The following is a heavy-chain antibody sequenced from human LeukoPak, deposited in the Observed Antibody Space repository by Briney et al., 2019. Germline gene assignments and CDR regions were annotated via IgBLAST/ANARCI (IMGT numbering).Heavy chain of an antibody. CDR2: ISGSGDST. Sequence: PGGSLRLSCAASGFAFNSYVMTWVRQAPGKGLDWFSAISGSGDSTYYADSVKGRFTISRDNAKNSLYLQMNSLRAEDTAVYYCARQTDSGSYRFDYWGQGTLVTVSS. V-gene: IGHV3-23*01. CDR3: ARQTDSGSYRFDY. D-gene: IGHD6-19*01. CDR1: GFAFNSYV. J-gene: IGHJ4*02.